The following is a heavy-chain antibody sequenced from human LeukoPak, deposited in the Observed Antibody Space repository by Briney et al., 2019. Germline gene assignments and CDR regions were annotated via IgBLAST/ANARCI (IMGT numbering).Heavy chain of an antibody. CDR1: GYTFTNYG. D-gene: IGHD1-26*01. J-gene: IGHJ4*02. Sequence: GASVTVSCKASGYTFTNYGIDWVRQAPGQGLEWMGWIGTYNGNTHYAQKLQGRVTMTTDASTSTAYMELRSLRSDDTAVYYCARDRWIVGATMFDYWGQGTLVTVSS. CDR3: ARDRWIVGATMFDY. V-gene: IGHV1-18*01. CDR2: IGTYNGNT.